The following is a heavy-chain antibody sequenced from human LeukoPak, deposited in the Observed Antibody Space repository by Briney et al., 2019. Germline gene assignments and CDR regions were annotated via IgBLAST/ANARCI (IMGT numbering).Heavy chain of an antibody. Sequence: KTSETLSLTCTVSGGSISSGSYYWIWIRQPAGKGLEWIGRIYTSGSTNYNPSLKSRVTISVDTSKNQFSLKLSSVTAADTAVYYCARELATMLYYFDYWGQGTLVTVSS. J-gene: IGHJ4*02. CDR2: IYTSGST. V-gene: IGHV4-61*02. D-gene: IGHD5-24*01. CDR1: GGSISSGSYY. CDR3: ARELATMLYYFDY.